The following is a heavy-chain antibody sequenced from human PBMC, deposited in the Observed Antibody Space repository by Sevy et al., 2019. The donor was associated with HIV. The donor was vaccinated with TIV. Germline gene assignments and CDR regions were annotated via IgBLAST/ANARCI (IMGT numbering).Heavy chain of an antibody. CDR2: ITISGGTT. J-gene: IGHJ4*02. CDR1: GFTFSNYA. Sequence: GGSLRLSCAASGFTFSNYAMSWVRQAPGKGLEWVSVITISGGTTYYADSVKGRFTISTDSSKNTLYLQMNSPRADDTAVYYGAKDRVSGTYYTGDFDYWGQGTLVTVSS. V-gene: IGHV3-23*01. D-gene: IGHD3-10*01. CDR3: AKDRVSGTYYTGDFDY.